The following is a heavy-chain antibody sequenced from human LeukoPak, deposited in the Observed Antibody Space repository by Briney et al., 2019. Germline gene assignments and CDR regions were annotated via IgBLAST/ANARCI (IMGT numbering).Heavy chain of an antibody. CDR1: GGTFSRYT. CDR3: ARVPAAIGGFDP. J-gene: IGHJ5*02. D-gene: IGHD2-2*01. V-gene: IGHV1-69*05. CDR2: IIPMFGTA. Sequence: ASVKVSCKASGGTFSRYTISWVRQAPGQGLEWMGRIIPMFGTANYAQKFQGRVTITTDESTSTAYMELSSLRSEDTAVYYCARVPAAIGGFDPWGQGTLVTVSS.